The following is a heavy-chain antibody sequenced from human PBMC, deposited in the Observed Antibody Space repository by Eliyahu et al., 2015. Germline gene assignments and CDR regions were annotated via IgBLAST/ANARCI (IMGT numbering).Heavy chain of an antibody. D-gene: IGHD3-9*01. V-gene: IGHV3-64D*06. Sequence: EVQLVESGGGLVQPGGSLXLSCSASGFXFXSXAMXWVRLAPGKGLEYVSAXSSNGXSTYYADSVKGRFTISRDNSKNTLYLQMSSLRAEDTAVYYCVKPQDWDPHALEYDILTGYPYYFDYWGQGTLVTVSS. J-gene: IGHJ4*02. CDR1: GFXFXSXA. CDR3: VKPQDWDPHALEYDILTGYPYYFDY. CDR2: XSSNGXST.